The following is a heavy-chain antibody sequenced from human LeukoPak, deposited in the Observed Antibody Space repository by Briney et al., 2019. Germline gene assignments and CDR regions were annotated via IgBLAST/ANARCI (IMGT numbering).Heavy chain of an antibody. Sequence: PGGSLRLSCAASGFTFSNYGMNWARQAPGKGLEWVAVISYDGSNRHYADSVKGRFNISRDNSENTLYLQMNSLRPEDTAVYYCAKVRLAYYGSGRRYGMDVWGQGTTVTVSS. D-gene: IGHD3-10*01. J-gene: IGHJ6*02. V-gene: IGHV3-30*18. CDR1: GFTFSNYG. CDR2: ISYDGSNR. CDR3: AKVRLAYYGSGRRYGMDV.